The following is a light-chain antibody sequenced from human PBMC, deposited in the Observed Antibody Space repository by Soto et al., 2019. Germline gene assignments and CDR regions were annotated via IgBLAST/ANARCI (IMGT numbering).Light chain of an antibody. V-gene: IGKV3-15*01. CDR3: QQYNDWTLT. CDR1: QSVSSN. CDR2: GAF. Sequence: EIVMTQSPVTLSVSPGERATLSCRASQSVSSNLAWYQQKPGQAPSLLIYGAFTRATGIPARFSGTGSGTEFNLTISSLQSEDFALYYCQQYNDWTLTGGGGTKGEIK. J-gene: IGKJ4*01.